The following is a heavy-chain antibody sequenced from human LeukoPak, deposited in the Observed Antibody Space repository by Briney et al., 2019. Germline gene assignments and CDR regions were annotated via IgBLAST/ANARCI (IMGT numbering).Heavy chain of an antibody. Sequence: SETLSLTCTVSGGSISSGGYYWSWIRQPPGKGLEWIGYIYHSGSTYYNPSLKSRVTISVDRSKNQFSLKLSSVTAADTAVYYCARGLSWYDAFDIWGQGTMVTVSS. CDR1: GGSISSGGYY. CDR2: IYHSGST. J-gene: IGHJ3*02. CDR3: ARGLSWYDAFDI. V-gene: IGHV4-30-2*01. D-gene: IGHD2-21*01.